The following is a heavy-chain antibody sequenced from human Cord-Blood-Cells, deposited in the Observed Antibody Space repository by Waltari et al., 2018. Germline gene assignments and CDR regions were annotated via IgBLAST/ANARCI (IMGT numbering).Heavy chain of an antibody. J-gene: IGHJ3*02. CDR3: AHRSITIFGVVSDAFDI. Sequence: QITLKESGPTLVKPTQTLTLTCTFSGFSLSTSGVGVGWIRQPPGKALEGLALIYWDDDKRYSPSLKSRLTITKDTSKNQVVLTMTNMDPVDTATYYCAHRSITIFGVVSDAFDIWGQGTMVTVSS. D-gene: IGHD3-3*01. CDR1: GFSLSTSGVG. V-gene: IGHV2-5*02. CDR2: IYWDDDK.